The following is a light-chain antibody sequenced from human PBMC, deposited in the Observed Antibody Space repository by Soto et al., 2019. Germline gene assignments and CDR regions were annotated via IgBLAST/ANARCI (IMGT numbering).Light chain of an antibody. J-gene: IGLJ2*01. CDR3: SSYTTSNTLL. Sequence: QSALTQPASVSGSPGQSITISCTGTSGDIGGYNYVSWYQQHPGKAPKLMIYDVSDRPSGVSNRFSGSKSGNTASLTISGLRADDEADYYCSSYTTSNTLLFGGGTKLTV. CDR1: SGDIGGYNY. CDR2: DVS. V-gene: IGLV2-14*01.